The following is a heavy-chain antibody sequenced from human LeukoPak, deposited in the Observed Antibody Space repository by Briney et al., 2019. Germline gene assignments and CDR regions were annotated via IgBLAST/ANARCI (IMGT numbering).Heavy chain of an antibody. V-gene: IGHV3-23*01. CDR2: ISGSGGST. CDR3: AKDTYGVPRYYFDY. Sequence: GGTLRLSCAASGFTFSSYGMSWVRQAPGKGLEWVSAISGSGGSTYYADSAKGRFTISRDNSKNTLYLQMNSLRAEDTAVYYCAKDTYGVPRYYFDYWGQGTLVTVSS. J-gene: IGHJ4*02. CDR1: GFTFSSYG. D-gene: IGHD4-17*01.